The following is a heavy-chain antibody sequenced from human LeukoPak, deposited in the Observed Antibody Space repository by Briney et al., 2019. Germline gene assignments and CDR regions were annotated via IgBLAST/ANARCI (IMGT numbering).Heavy chain of an antibody. D-gene: IGHD6-13*01. CDR3: AGIQRLVPFDY. V-gene: IGHV3-48*03. J-gene: IGHJ4*02. CDR1: GFTFSSYE. Sequence: GGSLRLSCAASGFTFSSYEMNWVRQAPGKGLEWVSYISSSGSTIYYADSVKGRFTISRDDSKNTLYLQMNSLRAEDTAVYYCAGIQRLVPFDYWGQGTLVTVSS. CDR2: ISSSGSTI.